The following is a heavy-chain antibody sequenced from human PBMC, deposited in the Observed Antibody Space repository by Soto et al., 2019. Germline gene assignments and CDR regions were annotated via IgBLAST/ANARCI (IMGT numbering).Heavy chain of an antibody. CDR1: GFAVSNNY. J-gene: IGHJ4*02. V-gene: IGHV3-53*01. D-gene: IGHD1-7*01. Sequence: PGGSLRLSCVASGFAVSNNYMNWVRQAPGKGLEWVSVVYSGGTTYYADSVRGRFTVPRDDSKNTLFLQMSSLRAEDTALYYCAKNQERELPRVIDFWGQGTLVTVSS. CDR2: VYSGGTT. CDR3: AKNQERELPRVIDF.